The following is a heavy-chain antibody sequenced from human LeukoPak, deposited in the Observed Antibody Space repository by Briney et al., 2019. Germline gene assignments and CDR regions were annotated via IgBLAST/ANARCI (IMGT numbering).Heavy chain of an antibody. CDR2: INHSGST. D-gene: IGHD4-17*01. Sequence: SETLSLTCAVYGGSFSGYYWSWIRQPPGKGLEWIGEINHSGSTNYNPSLKSRVTISVDTSKNQFSLKLSSVTAADTAVYYCASTTTVTTAPNYYYGMDVWGQGTTVTVSS. CDR1: GGSFSGYY. V-gene: IGHV4-34*01. J-gene: IGHJ6*02. CDR3: ASTTTVTTAPNYYYGMDV.